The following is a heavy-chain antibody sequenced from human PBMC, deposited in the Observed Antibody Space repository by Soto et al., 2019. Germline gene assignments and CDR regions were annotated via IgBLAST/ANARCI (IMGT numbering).Heavy chain of an antibody. Sequence: QVHLVESGGGVVQPGRSLRLSCAASGFTFRIYAMHWVRQAPGKGLECVAVISYDGSNKFYRDSVKGRFTISRDNSKNKLYLQINSLRYEDTAVYYCARGDREDIAVVVGARPGEYGVDVWGQGTTVPVSS. CDR1: GFTFRIYA. CDR2: ISYDGSNK. J-gene: IGHJ6*02. V-gene: IGHV3-30-3*01. CDR3: ARGDREDIAVVVGARPGEYGVDV. D-gene: IGHD2-15*01.